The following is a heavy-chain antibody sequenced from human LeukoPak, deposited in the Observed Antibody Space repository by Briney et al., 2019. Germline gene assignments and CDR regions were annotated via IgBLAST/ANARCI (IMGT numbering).Heavy chain of an antibody. CDR2: IIPIFGTA. Sequence: SVKVSCKASGGTFSSYAISWVRQAPGQGLEWMGGIIPIFGTANYAQKFQGRVTITADESTSTAYMELSSLRSEDTAVYYCVRGLLWFGDLPDPWGQGTLVTVSS. V-gene: IGHV1-69*13. CDR1: GGTFSSYA. CDR3: VRGLLWFGDLPDP. D-gene: IGHD3-10*01. J-gene: IGHJ5*02.